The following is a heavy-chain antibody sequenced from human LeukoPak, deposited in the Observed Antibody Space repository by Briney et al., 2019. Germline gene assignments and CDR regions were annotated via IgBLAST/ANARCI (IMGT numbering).Heavy chain of an antibody. V-gene: IGHV4-39*01. CDR1: GGSISSSSYY. Sequence: SETLSLTCNVSGGSISSSSYYWHWIRQPPGKGLEWIGSMYYSGSTYYNPSLKSRVTISVDMSKNQFSLKLSSVTAADTAVYYCARGGKTKQWLVRVGYNWFDPWGQGTLVTVSS. J-gene: IGHJ5*02. CDR2: MYYSGST. D-gene: IGHD6-19*01. CDR3: ARGGKTKQWLVRVGYNWFDP.